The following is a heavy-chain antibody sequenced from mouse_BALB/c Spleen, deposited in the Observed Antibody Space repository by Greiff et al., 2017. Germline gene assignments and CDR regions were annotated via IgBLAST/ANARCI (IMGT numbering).Heavy chain of an antibody. CDR3: ARDPGYYVMDY. CDR1: GFAFSSYD. Sequence: EVQGVESGGGLVKPGGSLKLSCAASGFAFSSYDMSWVRQTPEKRLEWVAYISSGGGSTYYPDTVKGRFTISRDNAKNTLYLQMSSLKSEDTAMYYCARDPGYYVMDYWGQGTSVTVSS. V-gene: IGHV5-12-1*01. CDR2: ISSGGGST. J-gene: IGHJ4*01.